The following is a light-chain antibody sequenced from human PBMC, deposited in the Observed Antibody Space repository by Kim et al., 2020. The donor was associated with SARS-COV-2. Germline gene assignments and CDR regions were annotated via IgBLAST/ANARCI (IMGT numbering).Light chain of an antibody. CDR3: SSHTTSSTYV. CDR1: SRDVGGYQS. CDR2: DSS. V-gene: IGLV2-14*03. Sequence: GQSIPISCTETSRDVGGYQSVSWYQQHPGKAPKLMLYDSSGRASGVSNRFSGSQPGNPASLTISGLRAEDEADYYCSSHTTSSTYVFGSGTKVTVL. J-gene: IGLJ1*01.